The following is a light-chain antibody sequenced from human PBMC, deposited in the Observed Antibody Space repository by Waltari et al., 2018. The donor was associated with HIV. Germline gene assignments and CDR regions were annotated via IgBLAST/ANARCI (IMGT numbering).Light chain of an antibody. CDR3: AAWGDSLNGPV. Sequence: QSVLTQPPSASATPGQRVTISCSGTNSDIGGNPVNWYQQLPATAPKLLIYNTNQLPSGGPDRFSGSMSGASSSLAISGLQSEDEAEYYCAAWGDSLNGPVFGGGTRVTVL. CDR1: NSDIGGNP. CDR2: NTN. J-gene: IGLJ2*01. V-gene: IGLV1-44*01.